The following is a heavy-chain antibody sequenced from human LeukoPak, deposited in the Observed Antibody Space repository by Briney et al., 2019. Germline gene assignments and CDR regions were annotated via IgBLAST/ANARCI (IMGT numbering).Heavy chain of an antibody. J-gene: IGHJ4*02. Sequence: SETLSLTCTVSGGSISSSSYYWGWIRQPPGKGLEWIGSIYYSGSTYYNPSLRSRVTISVDKSKNQFSLKLSSVTAADTAVYYCARLRYTYYYGSGSLEFDYWGQGTLVTVSS. CDR3: ARLRYTYYYGSGSLEFDY. CDR1: GGSISSSSYY. CDR2: IYYSGST. D-gene: IGHD3-10*01. V-gene: IGHV4-39*01.